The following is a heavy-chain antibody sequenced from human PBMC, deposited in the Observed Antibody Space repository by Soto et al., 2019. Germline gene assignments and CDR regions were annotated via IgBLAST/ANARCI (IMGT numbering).Heavy chain of an antibody. D-gene: IGHD3-10*01. Sequence: EVQLVESGGGLVQPGGSLRLSCAASGVTCSGRSMHWVRQAPGKGLVWVSGIDNAGTDSTYADSVKGRFTSSRDNAKNTLYPQMNSRSVEDTAVYYCAGGWFGPDVWGKGTTVTVSS. CDR1: GVTCSGRS. CDR3: AGGWFGPDV. CDR2: IDNAGTDS. V-gene: IGHV3-74*01. J-gene: IGHJ6*03.